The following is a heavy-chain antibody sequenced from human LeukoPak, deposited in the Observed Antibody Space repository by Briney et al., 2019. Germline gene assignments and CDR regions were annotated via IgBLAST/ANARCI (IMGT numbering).Heavy chain of an antibody. CDR1: GFTFSSYG. CDR2: ISSSSSYI. CDR3: CGHSTIGWFDP. J-gene: IGHJ5*02. V-gene: IGHV3-21*01. Sequence: GGSLRLSCAASGFTFSSYGMHWVRQAPGKGLEWVSSISSSSSYIYYADSVKGRFTISRDNAKNSLYLQMNSLRAEDTAVYYCCGHSTIGWFDPWGQGTLVTVSS. D-gene: IGHD1-26*01.